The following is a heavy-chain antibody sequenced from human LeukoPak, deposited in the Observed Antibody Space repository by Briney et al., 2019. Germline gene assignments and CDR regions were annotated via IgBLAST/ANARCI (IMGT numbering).Heavy chain of an antibody. Sequence: SETLSLTCNVSGVSISTHYWSWIRQSPGKGLEWIGYIYHNGITNYNPSLKSRVTISVDTSKNQFSLKLSSVTAADTAVYYCARRDYLQAFDIWGQGTMVTVSS. CDR3: ARRDYLQAFDI. D-gene: IGHD3-10*01. CDR1: GVSISTHY. CDR2: IYHNGIT. V-gene: IGHV4-59*08. J-gene: IGHJ3*02.